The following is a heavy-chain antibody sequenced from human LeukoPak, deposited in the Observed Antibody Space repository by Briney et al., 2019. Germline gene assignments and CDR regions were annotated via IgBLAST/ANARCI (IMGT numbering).Heavy chain of an antibody. J-gene: IGHJ4*02. V-gene: IGHV4-59*01. CDR1: GSSISSYY. CDR3: ARVVYYGYTNGKYYFDY. Sequence: SETPSLTCTVSGSSISSYYWSWIRQPPGKGLEWIGYIYYSGSTNYNPSLKGRVTISIDTSKNQFSLKLSSVTAADTAMYYCARVVYYGYTNGKYYFDYWGQGTLVTVSS. CDR2: IYYSGST. D-gene: IGHD5-18*01.